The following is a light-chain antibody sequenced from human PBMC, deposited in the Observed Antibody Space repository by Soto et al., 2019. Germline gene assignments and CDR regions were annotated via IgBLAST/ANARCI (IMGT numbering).Light chain of an antibody. J-gene: IGKJ4*01. CDR3: QQYNSAPPLT. Sequence: DIQMTQSPSSLSASVGDRVTITCLASQDIINYLAWYQQKPGKVPKLLIYAASTLQAGVPSRFSGSGYGTDFTLTISSLQPEDVATYYCQQYNSAPPLTFGGGTKVEIK. V-gene: IGKV1-27*01. CDR1: QDIINY. CDR2: AAS.